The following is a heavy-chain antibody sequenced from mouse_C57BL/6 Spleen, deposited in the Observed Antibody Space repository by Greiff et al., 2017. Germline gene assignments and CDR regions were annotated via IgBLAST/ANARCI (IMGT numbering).Heavy chain of an antibody. D-gene: IGHD1-1*01. CDR3: ARWGVTTVVNFDV. J-gene: IGHJ1*03. V-gene: IGHV1-55*01. Sequence: VQLQQPGAELVKPGASVKMSCKASGYTFTSYWITWVKQRPGQGLEWIGDIYPGSGSTNYNEKFKSKATLTVDTSSSTAYMQLSSLTSEDSAVYYCARWGVTTVVNFDVWGTGTTVAVSS. CDR1: GYTFTSYW. CDR2: IYPGSGST.